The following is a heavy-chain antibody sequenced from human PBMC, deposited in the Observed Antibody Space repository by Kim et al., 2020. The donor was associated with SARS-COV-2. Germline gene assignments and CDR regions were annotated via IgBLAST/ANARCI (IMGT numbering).Heavy chain of an antibody. J-gene: IGHJ4*02. Sequence: PSLKSRVTISVDTSKNQFSLKLSSVTAADTAVYYCARHGVGGYDSPGFDYWGQGTLVTVSS. V-gene: IGHV4-39*01. CDR3: ARHGVGGYDSPGFDY. D-gene: IGHD5-12*01.